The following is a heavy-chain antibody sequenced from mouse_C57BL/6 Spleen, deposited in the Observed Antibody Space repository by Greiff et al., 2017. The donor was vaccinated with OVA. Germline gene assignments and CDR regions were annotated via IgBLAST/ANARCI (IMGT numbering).Heavy chain of an antibody. J-gene: IGHJ3*01. CDR1: GYTFTSYW. D-gene: IGHD1-1*01. CDR3: TRSGTTVVPFAY. CDR2: IYPGNSDT. Sequence: DVQLQESGTVLARPGASVKMSCKTSGYTFTSYWMHWVKQRPGQGLEWIGAIYPGNSDTSYNQKFKGKAKLTAVTSASTAYMELSSLTNEDSAVYYCTRSGTTVVPFAYWGQGTLVTVSA. V-gene: IGHV1-5*01.